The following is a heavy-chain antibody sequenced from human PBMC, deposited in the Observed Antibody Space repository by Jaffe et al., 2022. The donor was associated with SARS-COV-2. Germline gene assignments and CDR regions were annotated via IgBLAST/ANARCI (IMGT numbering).Heavy chain of an antibody. CDR3: AKGHYCSGGSCYLAYYYGMDV. J-gene: IGHJ6*02. D-gene: IGHD2-15*01. CDR2: ISGSGGST. V-gene: IGHV3-23*01. Sequence: EVQLLESGGGLVQPGGSLRLSCAASGFTFSSYAMSWVRQAPGKGLEWVSAISGSGGSTYYADSVKGRFTISRDNSKNTLYLQMNSLRAEDTAVYYCAKGHYCSGGSCYLAYYYGMDVWGQGTTVTVSS. CDR1: GFTFSSYA.